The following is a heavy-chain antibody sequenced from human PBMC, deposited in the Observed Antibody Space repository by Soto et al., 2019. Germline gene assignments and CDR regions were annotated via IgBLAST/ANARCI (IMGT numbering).Heavy chain of an antibody. CDR3: ERAISGYVT. J-gene: IGHJ4*02. V-gene: IGHV1-3*01. CDR1: GISYTTYA. D-gene: IGHD5-12*01. Sequence: VQLVQSGAEVKKPGASVRISCTASGISYTTYAIHWVRQAPGQGLEWMGWINAGNGDTRYSQRFQGRVTLTTDTSATTTYMDLSSLRSEDTSIYYCERAISGYVTWGQGTLVTVSS. CDR2: INAGNGDT.